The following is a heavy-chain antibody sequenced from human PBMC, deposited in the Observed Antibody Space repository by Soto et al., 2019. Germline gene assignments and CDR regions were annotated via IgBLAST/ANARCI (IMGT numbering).Heavy chain of an antibody. CDR3: ARHGFGYSYGGAFGY. Sequence: LSLTCTVSGGSISSSSYYWGWIRQPPGKGLEWIGSIYYSGSTYYNPSLKSRVTISVDTSKNQFSLKLSSVTAADTAVYYCARHGFGYSYGGAFGYWGQGTLVTVSS. V-gene: IGHV4-39*01. D-gene: IGHD5-18*01. J-gene: IGHJ4*02. CDR1: GGSISSSSYY. CDR2: IYYSGST.